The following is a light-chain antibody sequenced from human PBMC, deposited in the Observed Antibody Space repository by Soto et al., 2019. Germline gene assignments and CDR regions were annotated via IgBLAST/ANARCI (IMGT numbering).Light chain of an antibody. Sequence: EIVLTQSPDTLSLSPGERATLSCGAGQNIYINSLAWYQQRPGQAPRLLIYGGSTRATAVPDRFSGSGSGTDFALTISRLEPEDFAVYYCQQYGAPPLTFGPGTKVD. CDR3: QQYGAPPLT. V-gene: IGKV3-20*01. CDR2: GGS. J-gene: IGKJ3*01. CDR1: QNIYINS.